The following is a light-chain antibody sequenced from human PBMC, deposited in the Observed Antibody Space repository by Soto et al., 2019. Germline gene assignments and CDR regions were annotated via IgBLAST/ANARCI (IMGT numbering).Light chain of an antibody. J-gene: IGLJ2*01. Sequence: QAVVTQPPSASGTPGQRVTISCSESSSSIGSNYIYWYQQLPGTAPKLLIYRDSQRPSGVPDRFSGSKSGTSASLAISGLRSEDEADYYCCSYAGSRGLVFGGGTKLTVL. CDR1: SSSIGSNY. CDR2: RDS. CDR3: CSYAGSRGLV. V-gene: IGLV1-47*01.